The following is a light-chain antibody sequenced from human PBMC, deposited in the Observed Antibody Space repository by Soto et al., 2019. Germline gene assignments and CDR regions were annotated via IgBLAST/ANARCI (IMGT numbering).Light chain of an antibody. CDR2: KAS. Sequence: DIQMTQSPSTLSASVGDRVTITCRASQSISSWLVWYQQKPGKAPKLLIYKASSVESGVPSRFSGSGSGKEFPLTISILQPDDFATYYRQQYNSYSSTFGPGTKVDIK. V-gene: IGKV1-5*03. CDR1: QSISSW. CDR3: QQYNSYSST. J-gene: IGKJ3*01.